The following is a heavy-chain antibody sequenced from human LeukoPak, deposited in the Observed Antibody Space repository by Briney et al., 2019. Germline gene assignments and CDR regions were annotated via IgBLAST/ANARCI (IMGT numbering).Heavy chain of an antibody. Sequence: PGGSLRLSCAASGFTFSDYNMNWVRQAPGRGLEWVSYITDSGNTIHYADSVKGRFTISRDNAKNSLYLQMNSLRAEDTAVYYCARSIGLTGGGVNVWGQGTTVTVSS. J-gene: IGHJ6*02. D-gene: IGHD3-9*01. V-gene: IGHV3-11*01. CDR1: GFTFSDYN. CDR2: ITDSGNTI. CDR3: ARSIGLTGGGVNV.